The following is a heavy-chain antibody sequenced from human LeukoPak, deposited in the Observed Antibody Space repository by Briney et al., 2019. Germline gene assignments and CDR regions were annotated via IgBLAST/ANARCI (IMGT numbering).Heavy chain of an antibody. CDR2: IYYRVTS. CDR3: ARAVGGDGSGSL. Sequence: SETLSLTCTVSGDSISTYYWSWIRQPPGKCLEWIGYIYYRVTSDYNPSLKSRVTMSVDMSTRQISLKLSSVTAADTAVYYCARAVGGDGSGSLWGPGTLVTVSS. D-gene: IGHD3-10*01. V-gene: IGHV4-59*01. J-gene: IGHJ4*02. CDR1: GDSISTYY.